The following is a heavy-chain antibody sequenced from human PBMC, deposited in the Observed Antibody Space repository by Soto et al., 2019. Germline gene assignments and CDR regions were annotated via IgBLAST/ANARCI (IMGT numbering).Heavy chain of an antibody. J-gene: IGHJ4*02. CDR2: INSAGSST. Sequence: GGSLRLSCAASGFTLRNYWMHWVRQAPGKGLVWVSQINSAGSSTSYADSVKGRFTISRDNAKNTLYLQMNSLRAEDTAVYYCAKGEYYYDSSGYDYNFDDWGQGTLVTVSS. CDR1: GFTLRNYW. V-gene: IGHV3-74*01. D-gene: IGHD3-22*01. CDR3: AKGEYYYDSSGYDYNFDD.